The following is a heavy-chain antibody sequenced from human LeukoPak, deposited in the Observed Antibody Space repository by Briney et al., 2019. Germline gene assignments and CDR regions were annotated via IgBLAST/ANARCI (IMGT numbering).Heavy chain of an antibody. CDR3: AKSHYDILSGYYMDY. J-gene: IGHJ4*02. CDR1: GFTFNSYG. CDR2: ISYDGSNK. V-gene: IGHV3-30*18. D-gene: IGHD3-9*01. Sequence: GGSLRLSCAASGFTFNSYGIHWVRQAPGKGLEWVAVISYDGSNKYYADSVKGRFTISRDNSKNTLYLQMNSLRAEDTAVYYCAKSHYDILSGYYMDYWGQGTLVTVSS.